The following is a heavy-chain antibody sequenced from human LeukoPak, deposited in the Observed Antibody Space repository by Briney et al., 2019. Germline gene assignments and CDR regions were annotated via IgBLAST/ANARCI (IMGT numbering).Heavy chain of an antibody. CDR1: GYTFTSYG. CDR3: AREKDDYVWGSYRSAFDI. Sequence: ASVKVSCKASGYTFTSYGISWVRQAPGQGLEWMGWISAYNGNTNYAQKLQGRVTMTTDTSTSTAYMELRSLRPDDTAVYYCAREKDDYVWGSYRSAFDIWGQGTMVTVSS. J-gene: IGHJ3*02. D-gene: IGHD3-16*02. V-gene: IGHV1-18*01. CDR2: ISAYNGNT.